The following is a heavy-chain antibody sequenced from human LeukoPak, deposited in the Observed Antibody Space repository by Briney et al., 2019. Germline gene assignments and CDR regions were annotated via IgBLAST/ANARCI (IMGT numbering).Heavy chain of an antibody. CDR1: GFTFSSYA. Sequence: GGSLRLSCAASGFTFSSYAMSWVRQAPGKGLEWVSAISGSGGSTYYADSVKGRFTISRDNSKNALCLQMNSLRAEDTAVYYCAKRGEMATIGEGFDYWGQGTLVTVSS. CDR2: ISGSGGST. V-gene: IGHV3-23*01. CDR3: AKRGEMATIGEGFDY. D-gene: IGHD5-12*01. J-gene: IGHJ4*02.